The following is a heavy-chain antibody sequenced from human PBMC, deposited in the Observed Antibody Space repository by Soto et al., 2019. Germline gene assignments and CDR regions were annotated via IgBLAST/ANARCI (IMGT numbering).Heavy chain of an antibody. Sequence: GGSLRLSCAASGFTFSSYSMNWVRQAPGKGLEWVSYISSSSSTIYYADSVKGRFTISRDNAKNSLYLQMNSLRDEDTAVYFCARGLAARPSWFDPWGQGNMVTVYS. J-gene: IGHJ5*02. D-gene: IGHD6-6*01. CDR3: ARGLAARPSWFDP. CDR1: GFTFSSYS. V-gene: IGHV3-48*02. CDR2: ISSSSSTI.